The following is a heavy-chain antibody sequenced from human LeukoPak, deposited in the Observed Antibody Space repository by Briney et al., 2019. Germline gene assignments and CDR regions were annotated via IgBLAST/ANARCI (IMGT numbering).Heavy chain of an antibody. Sequence: GGAVRVSCKASGYTFTSDGISWVRQAPGQGLEWRGWISAYNGNTNYAQKLQGRVTMTTDTSTSTAYMERRSLSSDHTAVYYCARDLRFVYYGSGSYYNHWVWRGFDPWGQGTLVTVSS. V-gene: IGHV1-18*01. D-gene: IGHD3-10*01. CDR2: ISAYNGNT. CDR3: ARDLRFVYYGSGSYYNHWVWRGFDP. CDR1: GYTFTSDG. J-gene: IGHJ5*02.